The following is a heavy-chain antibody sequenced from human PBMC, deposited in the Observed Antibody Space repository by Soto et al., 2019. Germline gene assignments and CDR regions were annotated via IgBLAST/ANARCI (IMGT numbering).Heavy chain of an antibody. CDR2: IKQDGSEK. V-gene: IGHV3-7*03. D-gene: IGHD1-26*01. J-gene: IGHJ3*02. CDR1: GFTFSSYW. Sequence: SLRLSCAASGFTFSSYWMSWVRQAPGKGLEWVANIKQDGSEKYYVDSVKGRFTISRDNAKNSLYLQMNSLRAEDTAVYYCARGLSGGSYYGGSAFDIWGQGTMVTVSS. CDR3: ARGLSGGSYYGGSAFDI.